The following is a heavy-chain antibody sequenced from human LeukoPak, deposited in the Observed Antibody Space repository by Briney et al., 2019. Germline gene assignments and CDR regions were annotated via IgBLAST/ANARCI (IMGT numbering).Heavy chain of an antibody. V-gene: IGHV4-59*01. CDR2: IYSSGST. Sequence: SETLSLTCTVSGASINSYYWSWIRQPPGKGLEWIGYIYSSGSTHYNPSLKSRITISADTSKNQFSLSLTSVTAADTAVYYCARSGGTWSYNYWGQGTLVTVSS. CDR1: GASINSYY. CDR3: ARSGGTWSYNY. J-gene: IGHJ4*02. D-gene: IGHD1-26*01.